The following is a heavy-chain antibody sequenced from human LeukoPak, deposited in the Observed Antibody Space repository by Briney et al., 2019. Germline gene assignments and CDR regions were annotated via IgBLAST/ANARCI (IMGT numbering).Heavy chain of an antibody. D-gene: IGHD5-12*01. CDR1: GYPFTNYW. CDR3: ARRGAYEGFDY. V-gene: IGHV5-10-1*01. Sequence: GESLRISCKGSGYPFTNYWISWVRQMPGKGLEWLGRIDPTDSYTNYSPFFQGHVSISADRSISTAYLQWSSLKASDTAIYYCARRGAYEGFDYWGQGTLVTVSS. CDR2: IDPTDSYT. J-gene: IGHJ4*02.